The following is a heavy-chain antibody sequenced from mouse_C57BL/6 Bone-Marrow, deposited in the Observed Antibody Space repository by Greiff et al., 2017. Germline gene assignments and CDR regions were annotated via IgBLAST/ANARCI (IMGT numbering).Heavy chain of an antibody. CDR2: ISYDGSN. D-gene: IGHD2-4*01. J-gene: IGHJ2*01. CDR1: GYSITSGYY. V-gene: IGHV3-6*01. Sequence: DVQLVESGPGLVKPSQSLSLTCSVTGYSITSGYYWNWIRQFPGNKLEWMGFISYDGSNNYNPSLKNRISITRDTSKNQFFLKLNSVTTEDTATYYCARVSYDYDVGYYFDYWGQGTTLTVSS. CDR3: ARVSYDYDVGYYFDY.